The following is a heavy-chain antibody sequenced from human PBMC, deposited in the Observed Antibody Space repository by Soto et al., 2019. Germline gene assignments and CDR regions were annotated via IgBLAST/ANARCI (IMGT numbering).Heavy chain of an antibody. CDR1: GVSFSGYI. CDR2: INHSGSA. CDR3: AVLGFCRGGGDNCDWFDP. Sequence: PSETLSLTFYVYGVSFSGYIWTWIRQTPGKGLQWIGQINHSGSANYNPSLKSRVTLSVPTSKNQFSLELTSVTAADTAVYYFAVLGFCRGGGDNCDWFDPWGQGTLVTVSS. J-gene: IGHJ5*02. D-gene: IGHD2-15*01. V-gene: IGHV4-34*01.